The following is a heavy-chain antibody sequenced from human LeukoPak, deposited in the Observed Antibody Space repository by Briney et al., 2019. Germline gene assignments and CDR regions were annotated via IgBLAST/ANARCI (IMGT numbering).Heavy chain of an antibody. CDR2: MNPNSGNT. CDR3: ARGPVEDYYYYMDV. Sequence: GASVKVSCKASGCTFTSYDINWVRQATGQGLEWMGWMNPNSGNTGYAQKFQGRVTITRNTSISTAYMELSSLRSEDTAVYYCARGPVEDYYYYMDVWGKGTTVTVSS. CDR1: GCTFTSYD. V-gene: IGHV1-8*03. J-gene: IGHJ6*03.